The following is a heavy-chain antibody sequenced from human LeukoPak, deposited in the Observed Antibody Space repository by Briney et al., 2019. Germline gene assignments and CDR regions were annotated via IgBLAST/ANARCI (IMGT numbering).Heavy chain of an antibody. CDR2: IYPGDSDT. J-gene: IGHJ4*02. Sequence: PGESLKISCKGSGYIFTNYWIGWVRQMPGKGLEWMGIIYPGDSDTRYSPSYQGQVTISADKSISTAYLQWSSLKASDTAMYYCARVPGYSGYDNSYYFDYWGRGTLVTVSS. D-gene: IGHD5-12*01. V-gene: IGHV5-51*01. CDR1: GYIFTNYW. CDR3: ARVPGYSGYDNSYYFDY.